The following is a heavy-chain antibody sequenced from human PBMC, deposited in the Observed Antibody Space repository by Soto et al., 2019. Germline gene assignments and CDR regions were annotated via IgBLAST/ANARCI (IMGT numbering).Heavy chain of an antibody. CDR1: GYTFTSYV. Sequence: QVQLVQSGAEVKKPGASVKVSCKASGYTFTSYVISWVRQAPGQGLEWMGWISAYNGNTNYAQKLQGRVTMTTDTSTRTAYMELRSLRSDDTAVYYCASSREQRVLYGMDVWGQGTTVTVSS. V-gene: IGHV1-18*01. CDR2: ISAYNGNT. D-gene: IGHD6-25*01. CDR3: ASSREQRVLYGMDV. J-gene: IGHJ6*02.